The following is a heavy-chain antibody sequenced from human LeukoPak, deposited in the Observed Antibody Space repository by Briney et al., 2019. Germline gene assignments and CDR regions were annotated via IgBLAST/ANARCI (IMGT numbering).Heavy chain of an antibody. CDR3: ARGDGYNYDY. D-gene: IGHD5-24*01. Sequence: GGSLRLSCSASGFTFSRYAMHWVRQAPGKGLEYVSGISGNGGSTYYADSVKGRFTISRDNSKNTLYLQMSSLRAEDTAVYYCARGDGYNYDYWGQGTLVTVSS. CDR2: ISGNGGST. V-gene: IGHV3-64D*09. J-gene: IGHJ4*02. CDR1: GFTFSRYA.